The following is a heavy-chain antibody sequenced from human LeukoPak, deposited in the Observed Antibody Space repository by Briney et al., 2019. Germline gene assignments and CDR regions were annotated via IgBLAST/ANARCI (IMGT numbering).Heavy chain of an antibody. V-gene: IGHV3-74*01. CDR1: GFTFSSHW. D-gene: IGHD6-13*01. CDR2: INSDGSST. J-gene: IGHJ4*02. Sequence: GGSLRLSCEASGFTFSSHWMHWVRQAPGKGLVWVSRINSDGSSTSYADSVKGRFTISRDNAKNTVYLQMNSLRAEDSAEYYCARALASGATYWGQGTLVTVSS. CDR3: ARALASGATY.